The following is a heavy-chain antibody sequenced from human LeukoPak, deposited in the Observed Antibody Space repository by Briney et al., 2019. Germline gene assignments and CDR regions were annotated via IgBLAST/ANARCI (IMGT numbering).Heavy chain of an antibody. CDR3: ARDICGYNYGCFDS. CDR1: GDSIGRGSYY. J-gene: IGHJ4*02. Sequence: PSETLSLTCAVSGDSIGRGSYYWGWIRQPAGTAPEWIGRIFNTGITSYNPSLKSRVTISVDTSKNQFSLNLRSVTAADTAVYYCARDICGYNYGCFDSWGQGTLVTVSS. CDR2: IFNTGIT. D-gene: IGHD5-18*01. V-gene: IGHV4-61*02.